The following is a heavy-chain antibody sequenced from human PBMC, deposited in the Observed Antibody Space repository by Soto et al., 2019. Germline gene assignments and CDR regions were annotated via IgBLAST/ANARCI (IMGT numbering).Heavy chain of an antibody. CDR1: GFTFSSYA. CDR3: VKMTGWELPRYFDY. J-gene: IGHJ4*02. D-gene: IGHD1-26*01. Sequence: GGSLRLSCSASGFTFSSYAMHWVRQAPGKGLEYVSAISSNGGSTYYADSVKGRFTISRDNSKNTLYLQMSSLRAEDTAVYYCVKMTGWELPRYFDYWGQGTLVTVSS. V-gene: IGHV3-64D*08. CDR2: ISSNGGST.